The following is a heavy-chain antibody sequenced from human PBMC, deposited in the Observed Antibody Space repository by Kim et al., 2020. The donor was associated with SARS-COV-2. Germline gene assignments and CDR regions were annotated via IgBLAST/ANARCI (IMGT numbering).Heavy chain of an antibody. CDR1: VFTFSSYS. CDR3: ARRERIFGVAVSDY. Sequence: GGSLRLSCAASVFTFSSYSMNWVRQAPGKGLEWVSSISSSSSYIYYADSVKGRFTISRDNAKNSLYLQMNSLRAEDTAVYYCARRERIFGVAVSDYWGQGTLVTVSS. V-gene: IGHV3-21*01. D-gene: IGHD3-3*01. CDR2: ISSSSSYI. J-gene: IGHJ4*02.